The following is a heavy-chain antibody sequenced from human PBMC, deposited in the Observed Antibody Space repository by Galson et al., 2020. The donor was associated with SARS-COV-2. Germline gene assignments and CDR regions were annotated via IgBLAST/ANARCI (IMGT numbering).Heavy chain of an antibody. D-gene: IGHD6-19*01. Sequence: GGSLRLSCEASGLTFNRYFMTWVRQAPGKGLEWVSTISDTSGSTYYADSVRGRFTVSRDNSRNTLYLQLNSLRGDDTAVYYCAKDRGGSGRYVDLDYWGQGTLVTVSS. CDR3: AKDRGGSGRYVDLDY. J-gene: IGHJ4*02. CDR1: GLTFNRYF. CDR2: ISDTSGST. V-gene: IGHV3-23*01.